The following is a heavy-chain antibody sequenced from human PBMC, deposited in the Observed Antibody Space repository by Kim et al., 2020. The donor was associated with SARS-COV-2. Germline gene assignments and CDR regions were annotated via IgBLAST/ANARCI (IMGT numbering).Heavy chain of an antibody. J-gene: IGHJ4*02. D-gene: IGHD3-3*01. CDR3: ARARGLRFPFDL. V-gene: IGHV4-30-2*04. Sequence: YHHPSHKPRVTNSGDTSKNQFSLNLNYVTAADTAVYFCARARGLRFPFDLWGQGTLVTVSS.